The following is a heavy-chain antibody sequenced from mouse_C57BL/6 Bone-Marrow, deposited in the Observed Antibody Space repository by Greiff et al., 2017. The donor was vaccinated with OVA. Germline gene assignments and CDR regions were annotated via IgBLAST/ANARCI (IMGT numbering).Heavy chain of an antibody. J-gene: IGHJ2*01. D-gene: IGHD2-2*01. CDR1: GFNIKTTS. V-gene: IGHV14-3*01. CDR2: IEPANGNT. CDR3: AVLLWLRRYDC. Sequence: EVQLQQSVAELVRPGASVKLSCTASGFNIKTTSMHWVKQRPEQGLEWIGRIEPANGNTKYAPKFPGKATLTAATSSKTAYLQLSSLTSKDTAILYCAVLLWLRRYDCWGQGTTLTVSA.